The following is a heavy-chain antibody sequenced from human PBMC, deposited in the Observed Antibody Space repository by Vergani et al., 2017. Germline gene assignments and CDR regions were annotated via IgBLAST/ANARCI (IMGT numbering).Heavy chain of an antibody. Sequence: QVQLQESGPGLVKPSETLSLTCTVPGDSISSYYWRWIRQPPGKGLEWLGYIYYSGSTDYNPSLKSRVTISVDTSKNQFYLRLSSVNAADTAVYYCAIDRGDTAMPDYSDYWGQGTLVTVSS. CDR3: AIDRGDTAMPDYSDY. CDR1: GDSISSYY. CDR2: IYYSGST. D-gene: IGHD5-18*01. J-gene: IGHJ4*02. V-gene: IGHV4-59*01.